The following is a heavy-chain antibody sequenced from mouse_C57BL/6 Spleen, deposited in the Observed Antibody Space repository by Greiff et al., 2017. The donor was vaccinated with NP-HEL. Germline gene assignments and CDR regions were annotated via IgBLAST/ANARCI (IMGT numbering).Heavy chain of an antibody. CDR2: ISNGGGST. Sequence: EVQLQESGGGLVQPGGSLKLSCAASGFTFSDYYMYWVRQTPEKRLEWVAYISNGGGSTYYPDTVKGRFTISRDNAKNTLYLQMSRLKSEDTAMYYCARHDYDGYYDYWGQGTTLTVSS. J-gene: IGHJ2*01. CDR3: ARHDYDGYYDY. V-gene: IGHV5-12*01. D-gene: IGHD2-3*01. CDR1: GFTFSDYY.